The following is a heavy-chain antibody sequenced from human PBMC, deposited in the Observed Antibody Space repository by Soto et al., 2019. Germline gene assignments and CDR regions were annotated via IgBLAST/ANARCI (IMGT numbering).Heavy chain of an antibody. J-gene: IGHJ4*02. Sequence: EVQLVESGGGLVQPGGSLRLSCAASGFTFSNYPMHWVRQAPGKGLEYVSAISSNGDVTYYGSSVKGRFTISRDNSRNTLYLQMGSLRVEDMAVYYCARESGWYEYWGQGTLVTVSS. CDR2: ISSNGDVT. D-gene: IGHD6-19*01. CDR3: ARESGWYEY. V-gene: IGHV3-64*01. CDR1: GFTFSNYP.